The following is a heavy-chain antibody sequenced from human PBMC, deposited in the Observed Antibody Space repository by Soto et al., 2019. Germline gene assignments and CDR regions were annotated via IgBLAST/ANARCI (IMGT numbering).Heavy chain of an antibody. Sequence: SETLSLTCTVSGGSVNSGGYYWSWIRQPPGKGLEWIGFIFYNGGTSYNPSLGSRVTISADTSKTHFSLSLNFVTAADTAVYYCARGDHGPRRFYFDTWGQGTLVTVS. CDR3: ARGDHGPRRFYFDT. J-gene: IGHJ4*02. D-gene: IGHD2-8*01. CDR1: GGSVNSGGYY. V-gene: IGHV4-61*03. CDR2: IFYNGGT.